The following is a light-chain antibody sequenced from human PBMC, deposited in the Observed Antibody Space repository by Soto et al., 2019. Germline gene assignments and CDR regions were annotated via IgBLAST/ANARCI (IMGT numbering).Light chain of an antibody. Sequence: QSVLTQPPSVSGAPGQRGTISCTGSSSNIGAGYDVHWYQQLPGTDPKLLIYGNSNRPSGVPDRFSGSKSGTSASLAITGLQAEDEAEYDCQSYDISLSGWVFGGGTKLTVL. CDR2: GNS. J-gene: IGLJ3*02. V-gene: IGLV1-40*01. CDR3: QSYDISLSGWV. CDR1: SSNIGAGYD.